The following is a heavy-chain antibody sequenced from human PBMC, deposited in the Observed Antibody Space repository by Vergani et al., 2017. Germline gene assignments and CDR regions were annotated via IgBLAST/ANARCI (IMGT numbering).Heavy chain of an antibody. CDR1: GFTFSSYW. CDR2: IKQDGSEK. Sequence: EVQLLESGGGLVQPGGSLRLSCAASGFTFSSYWMSWVRQAPGKGLEWVANIKQDGSEKYYVDSVKGRFTISRDNAKNSLYLQMNSLRAEDTAVYYCARDRRRYSSWYEPLFDYWGQGTLVTVSS. J-gene: IGHJ4*02. CDR3: ARDRRRYSSWYEPLFDY. D-gene: IGHD6-13*01. V-gene: IGHV3-7*01.